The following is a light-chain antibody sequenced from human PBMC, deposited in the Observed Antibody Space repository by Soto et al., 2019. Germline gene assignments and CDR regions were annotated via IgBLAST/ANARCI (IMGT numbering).Light chain of an antibody. J-gene: IGLJ2*01. V-gene: IGLV2-14*01. CDR3: SSYTGSSTYVV. Sequence: QPVLTQPASVSGSPGQSITISCTGTSSDVGGYKYVSWYQQHPGKAPKLMIYEVSNRPSGVSNRFSGSKSGNTASLTISGLQAEDEADYYCSSYTGSSTYVVFGGGTKLTVL. CDR2: EVS. CDR1: SSDVGGYKY.